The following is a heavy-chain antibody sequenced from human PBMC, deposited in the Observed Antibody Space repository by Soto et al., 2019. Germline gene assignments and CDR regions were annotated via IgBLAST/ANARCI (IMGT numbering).Heavy chain of an antibody. Sequence: ASVKVSCKASGYTFTRSGISWVRQAPGQGLEWMGWISTYNGNTNYAQTFQGRVTITTDTSASTAYMELSSLRSEDTAVYYCARDPGYSYGYNWGQGTLVTVSS. CDR3: ARDPGYSYGYN. J-gene: IGHJ4*02. CDR1: GYTFTRSG. V-gene: IGHV1-18*01. CDR2: ISTYNGNT. D-gene: IGHD5-18*01.